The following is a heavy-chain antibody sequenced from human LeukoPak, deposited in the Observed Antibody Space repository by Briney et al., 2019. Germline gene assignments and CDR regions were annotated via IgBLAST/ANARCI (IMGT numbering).Heavy chain of an antibody. J-gene: IGHJ3*02. CDR1: GFTFSSYA. V-gene: IGHV3-23*01. CDR2: ISVSGGST. Sequence: PGGSLRLPCAASGFTFSSYAMNWVREAPGKGLEWVSSISVSGGSTFYADSVKGRFIISRDNSKNTLYLQMNSLRVEDTAVYYCAKDRYSSSHDAFDIWGQGTMVTVSS. CDR3: AKDRYSSSHDAFDI. D-gene: IGHD6-19*01.